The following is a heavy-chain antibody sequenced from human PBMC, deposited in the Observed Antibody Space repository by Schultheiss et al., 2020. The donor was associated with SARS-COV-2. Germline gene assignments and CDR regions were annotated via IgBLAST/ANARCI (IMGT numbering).Heavy chain of an antibody. CDR3: AKDDDYGDYPKHDY. J-gene: IGHJ4*02. CDR1: GGSISSYY. CDR2: IYTSGST. Sequence: SETLSLTCTVSGGSISSYYWSWIRQPAGKGLEWIGRIYTSGSTYYNPSLKSRVTISVDTSKNQFSLKLSSVTAEDTAVYYCAKDDDYGDYPKHDYWGQGTLVTVSS. V-gene: IGHV4-4*07. D-gene: IGHD4-17*01.